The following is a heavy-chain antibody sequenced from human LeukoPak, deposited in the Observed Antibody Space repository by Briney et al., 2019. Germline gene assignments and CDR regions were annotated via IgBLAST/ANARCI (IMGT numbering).Heavy chain of an antibody. D-gene: IGHD3-10*01. CDR2: IYYSGST. Sequence: SETLSLTCTVSGGSISSSSYYWGWIRQPPGKGLEWIGSIYYSGSTYYNPSLKSRVTISVDTSKNQFSLKLSSVTAADTAVYYCARVSVDVLLWFGEFPKGFDPWGQGTLVTVSS. CDR3: ARVSVDVLLWFGEFPKGFDP. CDR1: GGSISSSSYY. J-gene: IGHJ5*02. V-gene: IGHV4-39*07.